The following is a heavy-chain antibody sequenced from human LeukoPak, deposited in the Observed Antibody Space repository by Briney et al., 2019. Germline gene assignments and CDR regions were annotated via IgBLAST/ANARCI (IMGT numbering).Heavy chain of an antibody. CDR1: GFTFSSYG. J-gene: IGHJ4*02. D-gene: IGHD5-12*01. V-gene: IGHV3-30*18. CDR3: AKDPDSGYDPDRGVDY. Sequence: PGRSLRLSCTASGFTFSSYGMHWVRQAPGKGLEWVAVISYDGSNKYYADSVKGRFTISRDNSKNTLYLQMNSLRAEDTAVYYCAKDPDSGYDPDRGVDYWGQGTLATVSS. CDR2: ISYDGSNK.